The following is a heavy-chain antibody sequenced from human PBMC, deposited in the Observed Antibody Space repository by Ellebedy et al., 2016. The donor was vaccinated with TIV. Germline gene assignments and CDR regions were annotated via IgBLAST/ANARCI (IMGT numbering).Heavy chain of an antibody. Sequence: AASVKVSCKASGYTFTGYYMHWVRQAPGQGLEWMGWINPNSGGTNYAQKFQGRVTMTRDTSISTAYMELSRLRSDDTAVYYCARDPYLDSSGQGDYWGQGTLVTVSS. CDR2: INPNSGGT. D-gene: IGHD3-22*01. V-gene: IGHV1-2*02. CDR1: GYTFTGYY. CDR3: ARDPYLDSSGQGDY. J-gene: IGHJ4*02.